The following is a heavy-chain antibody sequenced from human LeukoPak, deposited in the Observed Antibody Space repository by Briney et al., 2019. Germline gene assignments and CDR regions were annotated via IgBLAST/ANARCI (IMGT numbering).Heavy chain of an antibody. CDR1: GGTFSNYA. V-gene: IGHV1-46*01. D-gene: IGHD5-18*01. CDR2: INPSGGST. J-gene: IGHJ5*02. Sequence: GASVKVSCKASGGTFSNYAISWVRQAPGEGLEWMGLINPSGGSTRYAQKFQGRVTMTRDMSTSTVYMELSSLRSEDTAVYYCARALPHRRLMDTTMEQHWFDPWGQGTLVTVSS. CDR3: ARALPHRRLMDTTMEQHWFDP.